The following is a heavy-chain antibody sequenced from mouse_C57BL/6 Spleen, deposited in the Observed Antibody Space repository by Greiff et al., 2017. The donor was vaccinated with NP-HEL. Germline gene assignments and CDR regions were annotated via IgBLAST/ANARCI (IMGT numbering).Heavy chain of an antibody. V-gene: IGHV1-15*01. J-gene: IGHJ2*01. CDR3: TRGTTAFDY. Sequence: VQLQQSGAELVRPGASVTLSCKASGYTFTDYEMHWVKQTPVHGLEWIGAIDPETGGTAYNQKFKGKAILTADKSSSTAYMELRSLTSEDSAVYYCTRGTTAFDYWGQGTTLTVSS. CDR2: IDPETGGT. CDR1: GYTFTDYE. D-gene: IGHD1-2*01.